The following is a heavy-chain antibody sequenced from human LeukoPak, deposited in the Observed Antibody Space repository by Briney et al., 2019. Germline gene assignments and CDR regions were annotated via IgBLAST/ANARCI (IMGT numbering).Heavy chain of an antibody. J-gene: IGHJ4*02. CDR1: GFTFSSYG. Sequence: GGSLRLSCAASGFTFSSYGMSWVRQAPGKGLEWVSAISGSGGTTYYADSVKGRFTISRDNSKNTLYLQMNSLRAEDTAVYYCAKADRRYGSGSYYVDYWGQGTLVTVSS. CDR2: ISGSGGTT. D-gene: IGHD3-10*01. CDR3: AKADRRYGSGSYYVDY. V-gene: IGHV3-23*01.